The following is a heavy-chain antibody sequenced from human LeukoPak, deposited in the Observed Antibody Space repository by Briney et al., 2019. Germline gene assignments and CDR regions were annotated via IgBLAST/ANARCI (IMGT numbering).Heavy chain of an antibody. V-gene: IGHV1-69*01. J-gene: IGHJ4*02. D-gene: IGHD2-21*02. Sequence: ASVKVSCKTSGGTFSSYTISWVRQAPGQGLEWMGGIIPIFGTPHYAQKFQDRVAITADASTSTAYMELSSLRSEDTAVYYCARAYMTATRHFDSWGQGTLVTVSS. CDR3: ARAYMTATRHFDS. CDR2: IIPIFGTP. CDR1: GGTFSSYT.